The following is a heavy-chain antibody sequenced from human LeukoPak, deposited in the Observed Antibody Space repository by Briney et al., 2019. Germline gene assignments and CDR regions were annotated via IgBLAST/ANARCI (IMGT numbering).Heavy chain of an antibody. V-gene: IGHV1-69*05. D-gene: IGHD1-20*01. CDR3: ARPVLKGYDNCGY. Sequence: ASVKVSCKASGGTFSSYAISRVRQAPGQGLEWTGGIIPIFGTANYAQKFQGRVTIITDESTSTAYMELSRLRSDDTAVYYCARPVLKGYDNCGYWGQGTLVTVSS. CDR1: GGTFSSYA. CDR2: IIPIFGTA. J-gene: IGHJ4*02.